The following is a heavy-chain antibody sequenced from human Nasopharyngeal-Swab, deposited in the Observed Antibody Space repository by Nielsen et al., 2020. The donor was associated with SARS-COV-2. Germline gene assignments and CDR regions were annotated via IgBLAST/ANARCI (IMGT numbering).Heavy chain of an antibody. V-gene: IGHV7-4-1*02. Sequence: ASAQVSCKASGYTFTSYAMNWVRQAPGQGLEWMGWINTNTGNPTYAQGFTGRFVFSLDTSVSTAYLQISSLKAEDTAVYYCARGPYYYVRAAFDYYGMDVWGQGTTVTVSS. CDR2: INTNTGNP. CDR1: GYTFTSYA. J-gene: IGHJ6*02. D-gene: IGHD3-10*02. CDR3: ARGPYYYVRAAFDYYGMDV.